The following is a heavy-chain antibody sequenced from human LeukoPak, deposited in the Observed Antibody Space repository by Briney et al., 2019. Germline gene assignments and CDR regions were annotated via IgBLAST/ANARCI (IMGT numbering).Heavy chain of an antibody. CDR3: ARDFRLRRTYYYGMDV. J-gene: IGHJ6*02. CDR2: IYSGGST. V-gene: IGHV3-53*01. D-gene: IGHD4-17*01. Sequence: GGSLRLSCAASGFTVSSNYMSWVRQAPGKGLEWVSVIYSGGSTYYADSVKGRFTISRDNSENTLYLQMNSLRAEDTAVYYCARDFRLRRTYYYGMDVWGQGTTVTVSS. CDR1: GFTVSSNY.